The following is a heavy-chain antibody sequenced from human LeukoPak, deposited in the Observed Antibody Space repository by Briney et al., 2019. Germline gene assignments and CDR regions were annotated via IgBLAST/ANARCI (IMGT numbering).Heavy chain of an antibody. CDR3: ATLQTGPTIHYYYYYMDV. J-gene: IGHJ6*03. V-gene: IGHV1-69*13. CDR1: GGTFSSYA. D-gene: IGHD1-1*01. Sequence: GASVKVSCKASGGTFSSYAISWVRQAPGQGLEWMGGIIPIFGTANYAQKFQGRVTITADESTSTAYMELSSLRSEDTAVYYCATLQTGPTIHYYYYYMDVWGKGTTVTVSS. CDR2: IIPIFGTA.